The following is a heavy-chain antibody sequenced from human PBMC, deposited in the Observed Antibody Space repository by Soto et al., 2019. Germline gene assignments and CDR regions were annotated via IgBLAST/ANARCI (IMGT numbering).Heavy chain of an antibody. CDR1: GGSVGSSSYY. J-gene: IGHJ4*02. CDR3: ARHASRGYSSSWYFED. V-gene: IGHV4-39*01. CDR2: TYYSAGT. Sequence: SETLSLTCNVSGGSVGSSSYYWGWIRQAPGKGLEWIVSTYYSAGTYYNPSLKSRVTTSMDASKNQFSLTVTSVTAADTAIYYCARHASRGYSSSWYFEDWGQGTPVTVSS. D-gene: IGHD6-13*01.